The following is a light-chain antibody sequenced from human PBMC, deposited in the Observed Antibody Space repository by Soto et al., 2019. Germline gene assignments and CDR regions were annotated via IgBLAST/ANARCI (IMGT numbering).Light chain of an antibody. V-gene: IGKV1-9*01. CDR1: QDISSY. J-gene: IGKJ5*01. CDR2: GAS. Sequence: DIQLTQSPSFLSASVGDRVTITCRASQDISSYLGWYQQKPGEAPKLLIYGASTLQSGVPSRFSGSGPGTEFTLTISSLQPEDFASYYCQQLNSYLFTFGQGTRLEIK. CDR3: QQLNSYLFT.